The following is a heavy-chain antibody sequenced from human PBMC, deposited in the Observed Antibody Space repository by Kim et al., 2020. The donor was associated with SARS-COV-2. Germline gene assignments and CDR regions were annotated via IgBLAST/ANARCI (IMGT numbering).Heavy chain of an antibody. D-gene: IGHD6-19*01. V-gene: IGHV4-39*01. J-gene: IGHJ4*02. CDR1: GGSISSSSYY. Sequence: SETLSLTCTVSGGSISSSSYYWGWIRQPPGKGLEWIGSIYYSGSTYYNPSLKSRVTISVDTSKNQFSLKLSSVTAADTAVYYCARRRAVAGDFAYWGQGTLGTVSS. CDR2: IYYSGST. CDR3: ARRRAVAGDFAY.